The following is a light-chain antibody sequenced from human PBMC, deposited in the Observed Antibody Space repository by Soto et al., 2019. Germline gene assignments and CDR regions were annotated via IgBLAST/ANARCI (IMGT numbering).Light chain of an antibody. J-gene: IGKJ1*01. CDR3: QQYGSSGT. CDR2: GAS. V-gene: IGKV3-20*01. Sequence: EMVLTQSPVTLSLSPGERATLSCMASQSVSNNYLAWYQQKPGQAPRLLIYGASNRATGIPDRFSGSGSGTDFTLTISRLEPEDFAVYYCQQYGSSGTFGQGTKVDI. CDR1: QSVSNNY.